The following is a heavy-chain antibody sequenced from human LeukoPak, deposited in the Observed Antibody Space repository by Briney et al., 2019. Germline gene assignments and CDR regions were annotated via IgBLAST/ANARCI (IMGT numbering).Heavy chain of an antibody. D-gene: IGHD3-10*01. CDR1: GGTFSSYA. CDR2: IIPIFGTA. Sequence: ASVKVSCKASGGTFSSYAISWVRQAPGQGLEWMGGIIPIFGTANYAQKFQGRVTITADESTSTAYMELSSLRSEDTAVYYCARALGESNYYYYYMDVWGKGTTVTVSS. V-gene: IGHV1-69*13. J-gene: IGHJ6*03. CDR3: ARALGESNYYYYYMDV.